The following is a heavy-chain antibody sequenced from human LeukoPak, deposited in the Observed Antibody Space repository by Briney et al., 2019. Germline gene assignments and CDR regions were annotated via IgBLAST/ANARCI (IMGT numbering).Heavy chain of an antibody. CDR2: ISSSSSYI. CDR3: ARDMSSSIHSAYFDY. D-gene: IGHD6-6*01. J-gene: IGHJ4*02. V-gene: IGHV3-21*01. CDR1: GFTFSSYS. Sequence: GGSLRLSCAASGFTFSSYSMNWVRQAPGKGLEWVSSISSSSSYIYYADSVKGRFTISRDNAKNSLYLQMNSLRAEDTAVYYCARDMSSSIHSAYFDYWGQGTLVTASS.